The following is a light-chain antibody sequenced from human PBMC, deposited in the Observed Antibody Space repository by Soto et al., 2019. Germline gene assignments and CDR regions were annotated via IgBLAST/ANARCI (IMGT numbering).Light chain of an antibody. Sequence: DIQMTQSPSTLSASVGDRVTITSRASQIISSWLAWYQQKPRKAPKLLIYKASSLESGVPSRFSGSGSGTEFTLPISSLQPDDFATYYCQQYNSYSRTFGQGTKVDI. CDR2: KAS. V-gene: IGKV1-5*03. CDR3: QQYNSYSRT. CDR1: QIISSW. J-gene: IGKJ1*01.